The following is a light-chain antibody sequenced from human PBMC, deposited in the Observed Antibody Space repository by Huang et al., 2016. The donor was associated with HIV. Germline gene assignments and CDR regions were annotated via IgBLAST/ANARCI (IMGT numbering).Light chain of an antibody. CDR3: QQLRSYPLT. CDR2: GGS. V-gene: IGKV1-9*01. J-gene: IGKJ4*01. Sequence: GKAPKLLIYGGSILQSGVSPRFSGNGSGTDFSLTISSLRSEDFATYFCQQLRSYPLTFGGGTDV.